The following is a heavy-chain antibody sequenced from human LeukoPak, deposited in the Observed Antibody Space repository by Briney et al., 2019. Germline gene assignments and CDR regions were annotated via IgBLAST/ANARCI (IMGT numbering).Heavy chain of an antibody. V-gene: IGHV4-59*08. D-gene: IGHD6-19*01. Sequence: ASETLSLTCTVSGGSISSYYWSWIRQPPGKGLEWIGYIYYSGSTNYNPSLKSRVTISVDTSKNQFSLKLSSVTAADTAVYYCARSSSSGWYQSDYWGQGTLVTVSS. CDR3: ARSSSSGWYQSDY. CDR1: GGSISSYY. CDR2: IYYSGST. J-gene: IGHJ4*02.